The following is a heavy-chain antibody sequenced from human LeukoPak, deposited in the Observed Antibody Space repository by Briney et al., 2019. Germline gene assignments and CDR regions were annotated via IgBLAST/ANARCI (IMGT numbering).Heavy chain of an antibody. CDR1: GYTFTGYY. CDR2: INPNSGGT. D-gene: IGHD2-2*01. V-gene: IGHV1-2*02. J-gene: IGHJ6*03. Sequence: GASVKVSCKASGYTFTGYYMHWVRQAPGQGLEWMGWINPNSGGTNYAQKFQGRVTMTRDTSISTAYMELSRLRSDDTAVYYCARVFLSVVPAATSQYYYYYYYMDVWGKGTTVTVSS. CDR3: ARVFLSVVPAATSQYYYYYYYMDV.